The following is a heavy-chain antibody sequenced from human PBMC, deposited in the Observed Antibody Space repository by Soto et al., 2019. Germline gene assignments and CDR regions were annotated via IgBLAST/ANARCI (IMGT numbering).Heavy chain of an antibody. J-gene: IGHJ4*02. CDR3: VRQNWDSYFSYFDS. CDR2: ISSSSSAI. D-gene: IGHD2-21*01. Sequence: HPGGSLRLSCAASGFTFSSYSMNWVRQAPGKGLEWISYISSSSSAIYYADTVRGRFTGSRDNAKNSLYLQMNSLRVEDAAVYYCVRQNWDSYFSYFDSWGQGTLVTVSS. V-gene: IGHV3-48*01. CDR1: GFTFSSYS.